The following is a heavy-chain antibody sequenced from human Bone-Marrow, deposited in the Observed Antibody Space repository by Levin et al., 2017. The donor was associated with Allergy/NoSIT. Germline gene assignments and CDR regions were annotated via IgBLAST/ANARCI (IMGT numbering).Heavy chain of an antibody. Sequence: GESLKISCKVSGDTLSDLSIHWVRQTPGEGLEWVGTANAEDGEAIYAQRFQDRVTMTDDTSTDTAYMELSSLTSEDTAVYYCAAGGAVDLDGFDVWGQGTMVTVSS. D-gene: IGHD4-23*01. CDR1: GDTLSDLS. J-gene: IGHJ3*01. CDR2: ANAEDGEA. CDR3: AAGGAVDLDGFDV. V-gene: IGHV1-24*01.